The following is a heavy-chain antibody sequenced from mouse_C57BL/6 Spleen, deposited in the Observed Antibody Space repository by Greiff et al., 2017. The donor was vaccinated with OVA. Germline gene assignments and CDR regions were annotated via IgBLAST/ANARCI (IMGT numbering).Heavy chain of an antibody. CDR2: IYPGDGDT. D-gene: IGHD1-1*01. Sequence: VHLVESGPELVKPGASVKISCKASGYAFRSSWMNWVKQRPGQGLEWIGRIYPGDGDTNYNGKFKGKATLTADKSSSTAYMQLSSLTSEDSAVYFCARREDYYGSSYWYFDVWGTGTTVTVSS. CDR3: ARREDYYGSSYWYFDV. V-gene: IGHV1-82*01. J-gene: IGHJ1*03. CDR1: GYAFRSSW.